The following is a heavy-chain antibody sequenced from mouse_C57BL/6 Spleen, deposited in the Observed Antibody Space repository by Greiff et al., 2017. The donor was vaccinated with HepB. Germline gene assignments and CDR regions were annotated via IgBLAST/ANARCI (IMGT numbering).Heavy chain of an antibody. CDR3: ARSFHYYGSSTGFAY. D-gene: IGHD1-1*01. CDR1: GYAFSSSW. J-gene: IGHJ3*01. CDR2: IYPGDGDT. V-gene: IGHV1-82*01. Sequence: VQLQQSGPELVKPGASVKISCKASGYAFSSSWMNWVKQRPGKGLEWIGRIYPGDGDTNYNGKFKGKATLTADKSSSTAYMQLSSQTSEDSAVYFCARSFHYYGSSTGFAYWGQGTLVTVSA.